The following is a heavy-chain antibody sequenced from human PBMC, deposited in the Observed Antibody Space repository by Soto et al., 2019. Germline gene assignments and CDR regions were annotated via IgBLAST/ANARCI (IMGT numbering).Heavy chain of an antibody. Sequence: SVKVSCKASGGTFSSYAISWVRQAPGQGLEWMGGIIPIFGTANYAQKFQGRVTITADESTSTAYMELSSLRSEDTAVYYCARVPRGVGYCSGGSCYSFGYYYYGMDVWGQGTTVTVSS. CDR1: GGTFSSYA. D-gene: IGHD2-15*01. CDR2: IIPIFGTA. V-gene: IGHV1-69*13. J-gene: IGHJ6*02. CDR3: ARVPRGVGYCSGGSCYSFGYYYYGMDV.